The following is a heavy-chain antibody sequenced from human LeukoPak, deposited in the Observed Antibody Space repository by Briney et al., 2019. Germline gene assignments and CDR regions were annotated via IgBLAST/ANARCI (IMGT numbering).Heavy chain of an antibody. D-gene: IGHD3-3*01. V-gene: IGHV4-4*07. J-gene: IGHJ2*01. CDR1: GGSISSYY. CDR3: TRDLITIFGVVTRYWYFDL. Sequence: SETLSLTCTVSGGSISSYYWSWIRQPAGKGLEWIGRIYTSGSTNYNPSLKSRVTISVDKSKNQFSLKLSSVTAADTAVYYCTRDLITIFGVVTRYWYFDLWGRGTLVTVSS. CDR2: IYTSGST.